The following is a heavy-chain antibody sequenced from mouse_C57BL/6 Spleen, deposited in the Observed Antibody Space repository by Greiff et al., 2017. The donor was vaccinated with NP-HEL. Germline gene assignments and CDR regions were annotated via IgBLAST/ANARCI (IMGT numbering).Heavy chain of an antibody. CDR3: ARSVTTVYFGC. V-gene: IGHV1-64*01. CDR2: IHPNSGST. D-gene: IGHD1-1*01. CDR1: GYTFTSYW. Sequence: QVQLQQPGAELVKPGASVKLSCKASGYTFTSYWMHWVKQRPGQGLEWIGMIHPNSGSTNYNEKFKSKATLTVDKSSSTAYMQLSSLTSEDSAVYYCARSVTTVYFGCWGQGTTLTVSS. J-gene: IGHJ2*01.